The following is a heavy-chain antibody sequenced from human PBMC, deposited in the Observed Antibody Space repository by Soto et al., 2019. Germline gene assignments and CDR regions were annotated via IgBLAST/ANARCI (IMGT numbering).Heavy chain of an antibody. CDR2: IDPSDSYT. CDR3: ARKGYSSIGYYYGMYV. CDR1: GYSFTSYW. Sequence: PGESMKISCKGSGYSFTSYWISWVRQMPGKGLEWMGRIDPSDSYTNYSPSFQGHVTISADKSISTAYLQWSSLKASETAMDYCARKGYSSIGYYYGMYVLCQGTTATVS. J-gene: IGHJ6*02. D-gene: IGHD2-21*01. V-gene: IGHV5-10-1*01.